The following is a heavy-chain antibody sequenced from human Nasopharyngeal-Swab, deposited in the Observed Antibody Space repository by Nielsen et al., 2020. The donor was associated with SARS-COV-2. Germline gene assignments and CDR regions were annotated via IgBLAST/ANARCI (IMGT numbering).Heavy chain of an antibody. V-gene: IGHV1-18*01. J-gene: IGHJ5*02. CDR2: ISAYNGNT. Sequence: ASVKVSCKASGYTFTSYGISWVRQAPGQGLEWMGWISAYNGNTNYARKLQGRVTMTTDTSTSTAYMELRSLRSDDTAVYYCARDPLPYSSSSMDPWFDPWGQGTLVTVSS. CDR3: ARDPLPYSSSSMDPWFDP. D-gene: IGHD6-6*01. CDR1: GYTFTSYG.